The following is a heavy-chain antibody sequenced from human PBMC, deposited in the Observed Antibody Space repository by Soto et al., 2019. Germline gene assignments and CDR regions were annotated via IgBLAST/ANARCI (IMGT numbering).Heavy chain of an antibody. J-gene: IGHJ6*02. D-gene: IGHD3-3*01. CDR3: ARGRDAIFGMVRADSKTPYGMDV. CDR2: IIPIFGTA. Sequence: GASVKVSCKASGGTFSSYAISWVRQAPGQGLEWMGGIIPIFGTANYAQKFQGRVTITADESTSTAYMELSSLRSEDTAVYYCARGRDAIFGMVRADSKTPYGMDVWGQGTTVTVSS. V-gene: IGHV1-69*13. CDR1: GGTFSSYA.